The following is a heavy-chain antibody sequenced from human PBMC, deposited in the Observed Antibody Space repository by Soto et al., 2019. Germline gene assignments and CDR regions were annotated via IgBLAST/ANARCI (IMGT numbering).Heavy chain of an antibody. CDR3: ARERLYGDNGPHHFDY. V-gene: IGHV4-31*03. Sequence: KPSETLSLTCTVSGGSISSGTHYWSWIRQDPEKGLEWIGYIFYSGATYYNPSLRSRASISVDTSKNQFSLDLSFVTAADTAVYYCARERLYGDNGPHHFDYWGQGALVTVSS. J-gene: IGHJ4*02. CDR1: GGSISSGTHY. D-gene: IGHD4-17*01. CDR2: IFYSGAT.